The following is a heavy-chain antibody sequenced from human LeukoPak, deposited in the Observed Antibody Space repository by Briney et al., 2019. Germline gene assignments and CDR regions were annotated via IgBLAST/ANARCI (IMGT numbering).Heavy chain of an antibody. CDR3: ARGGLVRGVIMNS. D-gene: IGHD3-10*01. Sequence: PGGSLRLSCAASGFTFSSYGMSWVRQAPGKGLEWVSAISGSGGSTYYADSVKGRFTISRDNSKNTLYLQMNSLRAEDTAVYYCARGGLVRGVIMNSWGQGTLVTVSS. J-gene: IGHJ4*02. V-gene: IGHV3-23*01. CDR2: ISGSGGST. CDR1: GFTFSSYG.